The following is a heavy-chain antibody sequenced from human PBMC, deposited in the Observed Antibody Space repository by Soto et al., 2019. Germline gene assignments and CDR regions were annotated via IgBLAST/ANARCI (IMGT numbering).Heavy chain of an antibody. V-gene: IGHV3-33*01. CDR1: GFTFSSYG. CDR3: ARVAYYYDSSGYSSFDY. CDR2: IWYDGSNK. Sequence: PGGSVRRSCAASGFTFSSYGMHWVRQAPGKGLEWVAVIWYDGSNKYYADSVKGRFTISRDNSKNTLYLQMNSLRAEDTAVYYCARVAYYYDSSGYSSFDYWGQGTLVTVSS. J-gene: IGHJ4*02. D-gene: IGHD3-22*01.